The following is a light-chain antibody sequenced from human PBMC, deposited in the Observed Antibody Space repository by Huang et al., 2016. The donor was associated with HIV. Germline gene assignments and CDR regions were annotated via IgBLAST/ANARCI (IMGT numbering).Light chain of an antibody. Sequence: EIVMTQSPATLSVSPGERVILSCRASESVGSRLACYQQKPGQAPRLLISGASTRAAGVPPRFSGSESGTEVTLSISGLQSADFAVYYCQQYDKWPPLLTFGGGTKVEIK. CDR2: GAS. V-gene: IGKV3-15*01. CDR3: QQYDKWPPLLT. J-gene: IGKJ4*01. CDR1: ESVGSR.